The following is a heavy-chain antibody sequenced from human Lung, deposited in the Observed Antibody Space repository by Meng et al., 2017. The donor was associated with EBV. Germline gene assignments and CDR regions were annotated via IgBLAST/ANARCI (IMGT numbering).Heavy chain of an antibody. CDR1: GGSFMGYY. J-gene: IGHJ4*02. CDR3: ARVTLWFGELEY. D-gene: IGHD3-10*01. V-gene: IGHV4-34*01. Sequence: QVLPQQWALGLVRPSEALSLTCSVYGGSFMGYYWSWLCKAPGKVLKWISEINHSGSTNSNPSLKSRVTISVDTSKNQFSLKLSSVTAADTAVYYCARVTLWFGELEYWGQGTLVTVSS. CDR2: INHSGST.